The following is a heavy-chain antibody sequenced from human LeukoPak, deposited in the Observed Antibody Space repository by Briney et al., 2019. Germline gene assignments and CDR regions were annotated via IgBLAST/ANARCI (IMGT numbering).Heavy chain of an antibody. CDR2: ISGTGGTI. CDR3: AKGTGSGSFLVDY. J-gene: IGHJ4*02. D-gene: IGHD6-6*01. V-gene: IGHV3-43*02. CDR1: GFTFDNYA. Sequence: GGSLRLSCAGSGFTFDNYAMHWVRQPPGKGLEWVSLISGTGGTIHQADSVKGRFTISRDNSKNSLYLQMSSLRTEDTAFYYCAKGTGSGSFLVDYWGQGTLVTVSP.